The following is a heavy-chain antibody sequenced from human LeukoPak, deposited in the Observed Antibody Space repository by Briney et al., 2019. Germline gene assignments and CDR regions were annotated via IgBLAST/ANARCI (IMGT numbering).Heavy chain of an antibody. D-gene: IGHD6-6*01. CDR3: ARETNTEYSSAGAFIYYYYMDV. Sequence: GGSLRLSCAASGFTVSSNYMSWVRQAPGKGLEWVSVIYSGGSTYYADSVKGRFTISRDNSKNTLYLQMNSLRAEDTAVYYCARETNTEYSSAGAFIYYYYMDVWGKGTTVTVSS. V-gene: IGHV3-53*01. CDR2: IYSGGST. CDR1: GFTVSSNY. J-gene: IGHJ6*03.